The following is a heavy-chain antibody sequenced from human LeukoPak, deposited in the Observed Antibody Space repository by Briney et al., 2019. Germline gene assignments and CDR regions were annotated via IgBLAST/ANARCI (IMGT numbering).Heavy chain of an antibody. Sequence: SETLSLTCTVSGGSVSSYFWSWIRQPPGKGLEWIGYISYSGSTNYNPSLKSRVTMSLDTSKNHFSLKLTSVTAADTAVYYCARLLGYCSGGSCYPRWFAPWGQGTLVTVSS. CDR1: GGSVSSYF. V-gene: IGHV4-59*08. J-gene: IGHJ5*02. D-gene: IGHD2-15*01. CDR2: ISYSGST. CDR3: ARLLGYCSGGSCYPRWFAP.